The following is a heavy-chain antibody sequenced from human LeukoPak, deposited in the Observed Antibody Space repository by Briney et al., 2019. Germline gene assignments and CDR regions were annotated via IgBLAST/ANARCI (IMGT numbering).Heavy chain of an antibody. D-gene: IGHD3-9*01. J-gene: IGHJ4*02. CDR3: ARSPHILTGENFDY. CDR2: INLNSGGT. CDR1: GYTFTGYY. Sequence: ASVKVSCKASGYTFTGYYMHWVRQAPGQGLEWMGWINLNSGGTNYPQKFQDRVTITRDTSISTAYMELSRLRSNDTAVYYCARSPHILTGENFDYWGQGTLVTVSS. V-gene: IGHV1-2*02.